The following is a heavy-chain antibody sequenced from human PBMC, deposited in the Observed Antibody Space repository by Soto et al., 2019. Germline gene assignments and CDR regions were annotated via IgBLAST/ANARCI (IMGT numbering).Heavy chain of an antibody. V-gene: IGHV3-53*01. CDR2: LYDLDGS. CDR1: AITISGNKY. D-gene: IGHD1-1*01. J-gene: IGHJ3*01. CDR3: ATWHEREHAYDV. Sequence: GGCRRCSCSAFAITISGNKYVDRALQAPGKGLEWVSALYDLDGSFYAASVKGRFTTSSDSSKTTVYLQMNDLRPDDTAVYYCATWHEREHAYDVWGQGTTVNVSS.